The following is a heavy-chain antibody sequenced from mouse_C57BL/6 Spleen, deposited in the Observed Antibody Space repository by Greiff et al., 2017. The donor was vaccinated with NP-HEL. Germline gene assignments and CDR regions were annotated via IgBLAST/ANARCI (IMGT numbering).Heavy chain of an antibody. Sequence: EVKLVESGGGLVKPGGSLKLSCAASGFTFSSYAMSWVRQTPEKRLEWVATISDGGSYTYYPDNVKGRFTISRDNAKNNLYLQMSHLKSEDTAMYYCARDWGYDYDPMDYWGQGTSVTVSS. V-gene: IGHV5-4*01. J-gene: IGHJ4*01. CDR1: GFTFSSYA. CDR2: ISDGGSYT. D-gene: IGHD2-4*01. CDR3: ARDWGYDYDPMDY.